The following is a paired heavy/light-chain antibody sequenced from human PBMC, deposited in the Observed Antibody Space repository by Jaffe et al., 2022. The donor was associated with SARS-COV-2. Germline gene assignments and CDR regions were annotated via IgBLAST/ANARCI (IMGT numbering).Light chain of an antibody. CDR2: SNN. V-gene: IGLV1-44*01. J-gene: IGLJ3*02. Sequence: QSVLTQPPSASGTPGQRVLISCSGSRPNIGRNTVDWYQQLPGTAPRLLIFSNNHRPSGAPDRFSGSKSGTSASLAISGLQSEDEGDYYCATWDDSLNGPVFGGGTKVTVL. CDR3: ATWDDSLNGPV. CDR1: RPNIGRNT.
Heavy chain of an antibody. CDR1: GFSFSDYY. D-gene: IGHD2-15*01. V-gene: IGHV3-11*01. J-gene: IGHJ4*02. Sequence: QVQLVESGGDLVKPGGSLRLSCAASGFSFSDYYMSWIRQAPGKGLEWVSYITNGGSIIYNADSVKGRFTISRDNAKNSLYLQMNSLRAEDTAVYYCARDPYTDGMVIAATVDYWGQGTLVTVSS. CDR2: ITNGGSII. CDR3: ARDPYTDGMVIAATVDY.